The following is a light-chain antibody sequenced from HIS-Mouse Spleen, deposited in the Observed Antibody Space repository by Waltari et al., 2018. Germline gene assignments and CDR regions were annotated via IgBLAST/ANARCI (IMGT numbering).Light chain of an antibody. CDR3: CSYAGSYTFV. J-gene: IGLJ2*01. CDR2: DVS. CDR1: SSDVGWYNY. Sequence: QSALTQPRSVSGSPGQSVTIPCTGTSSDVGWYNYVSWYQQHPGKAPKLMIYDVSKRPSGVPDRFSGSKSGNTASLTISGLQAEDEADYYCCSYAGSYTFVFGGGTKLTVL. V-gene: IGLV2-11*02.